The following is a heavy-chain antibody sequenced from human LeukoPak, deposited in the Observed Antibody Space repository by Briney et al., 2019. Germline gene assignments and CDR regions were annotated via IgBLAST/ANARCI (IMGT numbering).Heavy chain of an antibody. V-gene: IGHV3-20*04. CDR3: ARGGDYGYYYYMDV. Sequence: GGSLRLSCAASGFTFDDYGMSWVRQAPGKGLEWVSGINWNGGSTGYADSVKGRFTISRDNAKNSLYLQMNSLRAEDTALYYCARGGDYGYYYYMDVWGKGTTVTVSS. D-gene: IGHD4-17*01. CDR1: GFTFDDYG. J-gene: IGHJ6*03. CDR2: INWNGGST.